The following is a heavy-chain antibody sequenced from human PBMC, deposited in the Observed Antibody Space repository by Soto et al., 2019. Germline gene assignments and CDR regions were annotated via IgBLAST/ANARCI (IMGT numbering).Heavy chain of an antibody. CDR3: AKQGFNIIVTTSMVRYFDY. D-gene: IGHD4-17*01. CDR2: ISGSGGST. Sequence: EVQLLESGGGLVQPGGSLRLSCAASGFTFSSYAMSWVRQAPGKGLGWVSAISGSGGSTYYADSVKGRFTISRDNSKNPLYLQMNSLRAEDTAVYYCAKQGFNIIVTTSMVRYFDYWGQGTLVTVSS. CDR1: GFTFSSYA. V-gene: IGHV3-23*01. J-gene: IGHJ4*02.